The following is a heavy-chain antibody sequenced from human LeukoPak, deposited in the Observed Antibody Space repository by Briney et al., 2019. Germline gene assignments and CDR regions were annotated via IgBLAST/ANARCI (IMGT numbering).Heavy chain of an antibody. V-gene: IGHV1-2*02. J-gene: IGHJ4*02. Sequence: ASVTVSCKASGYTFTNYYMHWVRQAPGQGLEWMGWIHPNSDGTNYAQKFQGRVTMTRDTSINTAYMELSRLRSDDTAIYYCARGGSTVFGVVNDWGQGTLVTVSS. CDR3: ARGGSTVFGVVND. CDR2: IHPNSDGT. CDR1: GYTFTNYY. D-gene: IGHD3-3*01.